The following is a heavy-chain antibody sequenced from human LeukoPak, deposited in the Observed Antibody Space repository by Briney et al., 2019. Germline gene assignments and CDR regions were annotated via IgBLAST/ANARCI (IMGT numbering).Heavy chain of an antibody. CDR3: ARERGYNYGYSGYYDQ. Sequence: GGSLRLSCAASGFIFSSYAMSWVRQAPGKGLEWVSTISGSGGSTYYADSVKGRFTVSRDNAKNSMYLRMDTLRAEDTAVYYCARERGYNYGYSGYYDQWGQGILVTVSS. J-gene: IGHJ4*02. CDR2: ISGSGGST. D-gene: IGHD5-18*01. CDR1: GFIFSSYA. V-gene: IGHV3-23*01.